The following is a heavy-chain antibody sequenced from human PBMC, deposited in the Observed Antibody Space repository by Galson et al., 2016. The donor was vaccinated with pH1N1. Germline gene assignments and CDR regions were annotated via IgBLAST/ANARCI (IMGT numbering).Heavy chain of an antibody. V-gene: IGHV3-7*01. CDR2: IKQDGSEK. J-gene: IGHJ4*02. Sequence: SLRLSRAASGFTFSSYWMTWVRQAPGKGLEWVANIKQDGSEKYYVDSVKGRFTISRDNAKNSVYLQMNSLRAEDTAVYYCVRAIGAAGSYWGQGTLVTVSS. CDR1: GFTFSSYW. CDR3: VRAIGAAGSY. D-gene: IGHD6-13*01.